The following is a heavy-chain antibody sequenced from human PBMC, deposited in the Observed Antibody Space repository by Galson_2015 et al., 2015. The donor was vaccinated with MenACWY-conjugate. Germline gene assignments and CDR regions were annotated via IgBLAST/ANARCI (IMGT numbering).Heavy chain of an antibody. CDR1: GGSFSGYF. J-gene: IGHJ4*02. CDR2: IYPGGRT. Sequence: ETLSLTCAVYGGSFSGYFWSWVRQPPGKGLEWIGEIYPGGRTNYNPSLKSRVTMSVDTSKNQFSLKLTSVTAADTAVYYCARGAIFLSYWGQGTLVTVSS. CDR3: ARGAIFLSY. V-gene: IGHV4-34*01. D-gene: IGHD2-21*01.